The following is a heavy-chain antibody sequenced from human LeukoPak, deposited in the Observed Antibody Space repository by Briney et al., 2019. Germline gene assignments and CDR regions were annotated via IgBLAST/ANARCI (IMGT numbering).Heavy chain of an antibody. Sequence: GGSLRLSCAASGFTVSGNYMSWVRQAPGKGLERVSVIYSGDSTYYADSVKGRFTISRDNSKNTLYLQMNSLRAEDTAVYYCARLGQGLPPSYYFGMDVWGQGTTVTVSS. D-gene: IGHD6-19*01. V-gene: IGHV3-66*01. CDR3: ARLGQGLPPSYYFGMDV. CDR1: GFTVSGNY. CDR2: IYSGDST. J-gene: IGHJ6*02.